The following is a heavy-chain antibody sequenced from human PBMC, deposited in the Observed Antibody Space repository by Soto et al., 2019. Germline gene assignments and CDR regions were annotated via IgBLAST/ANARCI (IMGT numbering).Heavy chain of an antibody. CDR2: IYSGGST. D-gene: IGHD4-17*01. CDR1: GFTVYSNY. J-gene: IGHJ4*02. Sequence: EVQLVESGGGLIQPGGSLRLSCAASGFTVYSNYMSWVRQAPGKGLEWVSVIYSGGSTYYADSVKGRFTISRDNSKKTLYLQRNSLRAEDAAVYYCARDYADYVLGYFDYWGQGTLVTVSS. V-gene: IGHV3-53*01. CDR3: ARDYADYVLGYFDY.